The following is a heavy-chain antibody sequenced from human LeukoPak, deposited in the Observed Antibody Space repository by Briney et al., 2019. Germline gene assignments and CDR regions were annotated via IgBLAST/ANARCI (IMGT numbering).Heavy chain of an antibody. CDR3: ARGTTIREAAFDI. J-gene: IGHJ3*02. V-gene: IGHV3-74*01. D-gene: IGHD1-14*01. Sequence: GGSLRLSFAASGFTFSSSAMSWVRQAPGKGLVWVSRINSDGSSTSYADSVKGRFTISRDNAKNTLYLQMNSLRAEDTAVYYCARGTTIREAAFDIWGQGTMVTVSS. CDR2: INSDGSST. CDR1: GFTFSSSA.